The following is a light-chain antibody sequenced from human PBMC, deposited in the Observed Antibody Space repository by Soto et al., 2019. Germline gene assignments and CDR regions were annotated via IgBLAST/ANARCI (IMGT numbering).Light chain of an antibody. J-gene: IGKJ4*01. CDR1: QSVGNN. Sequence: EILLTQSPATLSVSPGERATLSCRASQSVGNNFAWYQQKPGQAPRLLIFAASTRATGVPARFSGSGSGTEFTLIISSLQSEDFVVYYCQQYGDWPLTFGGGAKVEIE. CDR3: QQYGDWPLT. CDR2: AAS. V-gene: IGKV3-15*01.